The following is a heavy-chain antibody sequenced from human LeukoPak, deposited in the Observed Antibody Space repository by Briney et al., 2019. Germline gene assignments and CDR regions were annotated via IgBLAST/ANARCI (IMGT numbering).Heavy chain of an antibody. J-gene: IGHJ4*02. D-gene: IGHD3-22*01. CDR1: GFTFSSYA. V-gene: IGHV3-23*01. CDR3: AKGGSYYDSSPNY. CDR2: ISGNGGST. Sequence: PGGSLRLSCAASGFTFSSYAMSWVRQAPGKGLEWVSAISGNGGSTYYADSVKGRFTISRDNSKNTLYLQMNSLRAEDTAVYYCAKGGSYYDSSPNYWGQGTLVTVSS.